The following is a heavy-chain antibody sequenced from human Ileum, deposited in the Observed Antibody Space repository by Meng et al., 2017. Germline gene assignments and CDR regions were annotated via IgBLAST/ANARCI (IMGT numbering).Heavy chain of an antibody. CDR1: GGSIGSSNW. CDR2: IYESGST. V-gene: IGHV4-4*02. J-gene: IGHJ5*01. D-gene: IGHD2-15*01. CDR3: ANIVFNWFDS. Sequence: QVQVQQWGAGLWKPAESLSHTSAVSGGSIGSSNWWSWVRQPPGKGLEWIGEIYESGSTNYNPSLKSRVTISLDRSKNHFSLKLNSVTAADTAVYYCANIVFNWFDSWGQGTLVTVSS.